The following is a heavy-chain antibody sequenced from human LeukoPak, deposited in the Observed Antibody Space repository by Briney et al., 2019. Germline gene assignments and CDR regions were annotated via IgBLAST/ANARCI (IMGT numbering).Heavy chain of an antibody. CDR2: INHSGST. Sequence: SETLSLTCAVYGGSFSGYYWSWIRQPPGKGLEWIGEINHSGSTNYNPSLKSRVTISVDTSKNQFSLKLSSVTAADTAVYYCARGKTAYYYGMDVWGQGTTVTVSS. CDR3: ARGKTAYYYGMDV. CDR1: GGSFSGYY. J-gene: IGHJ6*02. D-gene: IGHD5-18*01. V-gene: IGHV4-34*01.